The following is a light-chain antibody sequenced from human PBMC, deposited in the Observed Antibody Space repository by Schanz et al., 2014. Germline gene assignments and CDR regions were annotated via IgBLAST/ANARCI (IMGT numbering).Light chain of an antibody. CDR2: GAS. Sequence: EIVLTQSPGTLSLSPGERATISCRASQSVSSYLAWWQLKPGQAPNVLIYGASRRATGIPDRFSGSGSGTDFTLTISRLEPEDFAVYYCQHYSLSPLFGQGTKVDI. J-gene: IGKJ1*01. CDR3: QHYSLSPL. CDR1: QSVSSY. V-gene: IGKV3-20*01.